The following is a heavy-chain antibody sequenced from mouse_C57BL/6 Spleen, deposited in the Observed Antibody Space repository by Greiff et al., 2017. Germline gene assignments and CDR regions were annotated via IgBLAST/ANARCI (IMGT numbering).Heavy chain of an antibody. D-gene: IGHD2-4*01. CDR3: ARSSNYDYDGWFAY. Sequence: VQLQESGPGLVQPSQSLSITCTVSGFSLTSYGVHWVRQSPGKGLEWLGVIWSGGSTDYNAAFISRLSISKDNSKSQVFFKMNSLQADDTAIYYCARSSNYDYDGWFAYWGQGTLVTVSA. CDR2: IWSGGST. CDR1: GFSLTSYG. V-gene: IGHV2-2*01. J-gene: IGHJ3*01.